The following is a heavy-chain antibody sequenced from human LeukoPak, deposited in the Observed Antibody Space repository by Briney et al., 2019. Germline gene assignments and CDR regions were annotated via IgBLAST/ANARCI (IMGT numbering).Heavy chain of an antibody. V-gene: IGHV3-9*01. CDR2: ISWNSGSI. CDR1: GFTFDDYA. J-gene: IGHJ4*02. CDR3: ARDGYSFGHDFDY. Sequence: PGGSLRLSCAASGFTFDDYAMHWVRQAPGKGLEWVSGISWNSGSIGYADSAKGRFTISRDSAKNSLYLQMNSLRAEDTAVYYCARDGYSFGHDFDYWGQGTLVTVSS. D-gene: IGHD5-18*01.